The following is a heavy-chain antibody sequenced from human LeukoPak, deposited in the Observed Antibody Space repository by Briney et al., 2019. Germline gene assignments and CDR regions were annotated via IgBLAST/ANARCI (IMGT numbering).Heavy chain of an antibody. J-gene: IGHJ6*02. CDR1: GFTFSDYY. V-gene: IGHV3-11*01. CDR3: ARSMTTYPYYYYGMDV. D-gene: IGHD4-11*01. CDR2: ISSSGSTI. Sequence: GGSLRFSCAASGFTFSDYYMSWIRQAPGKGLERVSYISSSGSTIYYADSVKGRFTISRDNAKNSLYLQMNSLRAEDTAVYYCARSMTTYPYYYYGMDVWGQGTTVTVSS.